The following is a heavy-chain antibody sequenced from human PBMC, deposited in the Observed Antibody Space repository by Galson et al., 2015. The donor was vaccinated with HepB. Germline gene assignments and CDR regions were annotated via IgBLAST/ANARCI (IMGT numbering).Heavy chain of an antibody. CDR2: INHSGST. Sequence: SETLSLTCAVYGGSFSGYYWSWIRQPPGKGLEWIGEINHSGSTNYNPSLKSRVTISVDTPKNQFSLKLSSVTAADTAVYCCARADYYGSGNTQWGQGTLVTVSS. J-gene: IGHJ4*02. V-gene: IGHV4-34*01. D-gene: IGHD3-10*01. CDR1: GGSFSGYY. CDR3: ARADYYGSGNTQ.